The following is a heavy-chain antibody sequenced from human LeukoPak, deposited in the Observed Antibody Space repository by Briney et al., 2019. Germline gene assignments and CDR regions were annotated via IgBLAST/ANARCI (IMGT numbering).Heavy chain of an antibody. CDR3: TTNIVVVPAATHS. Sequence: GGALRLSCAASGFTFSNAWMSWVRQAPGKGLEWGGRIKSKTDGGTTDYAAPVKGRFTISRDDSKNTLYLQMNSLKTEDTAVYYCTTNIVVVPAATHSWGQGTLVTVSS. D-gene: IGHD2-2*01. CDR1: GFTFSNAW. CDR2: IKSKTDGGTT. V-gene: IGHV3-15*01. J-gene: IGHJ4*02.